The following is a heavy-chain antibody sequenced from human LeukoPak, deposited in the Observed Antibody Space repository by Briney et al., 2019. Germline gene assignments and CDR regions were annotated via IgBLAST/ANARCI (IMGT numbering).Heavy chain of an antibody. CDR3: AASRGMATIPYY. CDR2: IYTSGST. CDR1: GGSISSGSYY. J-gene: IGHJ4*02. V-gene: IGHV4-61*02. D-gene: IGHD5-24*01. Sequence: SETLSLTCTVSGGSISSGSYYWSWIRQPAGKGLEWIGRIYTSGSTNYNPSLKSRVTISVDTSKKQLSLKLLSVTAADTAVYYCAASRGMATIPYYWGQGILVTVSS.